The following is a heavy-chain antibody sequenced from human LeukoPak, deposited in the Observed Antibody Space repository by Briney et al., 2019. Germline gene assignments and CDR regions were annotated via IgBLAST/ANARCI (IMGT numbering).Heavy chain of an antibody. J-gene: IGHJ4*02. Sequence: QTGGSLRLSCAASGFPFSSYSMTWVRQAPGKGLEWVANVKQDGSEKYYVDSVKGRFTISRDNAKNSLYLQMNSLRAEDTAVYYCARDRYWGQGTLVTVSS. CDR2: VKQDGSEK. V-gene: IGHV3-7*01. CDR3: ARDRY. CDR1: GFPFSSYS.